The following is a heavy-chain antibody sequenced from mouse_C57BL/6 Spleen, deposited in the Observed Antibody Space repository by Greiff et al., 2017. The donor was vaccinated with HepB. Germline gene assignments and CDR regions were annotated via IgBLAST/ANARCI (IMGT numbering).Heavy chain of an antibody. D-gene: IGHD1-1*01. CDR2: IYPRSGNT. J-gene: IGHJ2*01. CDR1: GYTFTSYG. V-gene: IGHV1-81*01. Sequence: LQESGAELARPGASVKLSCKASGYTFTSYGISWVKQRTGQGLEWIGEIYPRSGNTYYNEKFKGKATLTADKSSSTAYMELRSLTSEDSAVYFCARCGITTVVATDFDYWGQGTTLTVSS. CDR3: ARCGITTVVATDFDY.